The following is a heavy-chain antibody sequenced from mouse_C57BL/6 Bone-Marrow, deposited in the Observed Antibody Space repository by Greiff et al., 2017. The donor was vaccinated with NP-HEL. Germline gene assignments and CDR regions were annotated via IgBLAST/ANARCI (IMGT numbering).Heavy chain of an antibody. CDR1: GFTFNTYA. J-gene: IGHJ3*01. CDR2: IRSKSSNYAT. V-gene: IGHV10-3*01. CDR3: VRDEDYDNDSWFAY. D-gene: IGHD2-4*01. Sequence: EVMLVESGGGLVQPKGSLKLSCAASGFTFNTYAMHWVRQAPGKGLEWVGRIRSKSSNYATYYADSVKDRFTISRDDSHSMLYLQINNLKTEDTAMYYCVRDEDYDNDSWFAYWGQGTLVTVSA.